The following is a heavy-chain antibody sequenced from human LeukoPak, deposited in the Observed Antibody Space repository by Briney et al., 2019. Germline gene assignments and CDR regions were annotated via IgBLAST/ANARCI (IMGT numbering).Heavy chain of an antibody. J-gene: IGHJ4*02. Sequence: PGGSLRLSCAASGFTFGSYAMHWVRQAPGKGLEWVAVISYDGSNKYYADSAKGRFTISRDNSKNTLYLQMNSLRAEDTAVYYCARDHPGGSRSFDYWGQGTLVTVSS. CDR3: ARDHPGGSRSFDY. D-gene: IGHD3-10*01. V-gene: IGHV3-30*04. CDR2: ISYDGSNK. CDR1: GFTFGSYA.